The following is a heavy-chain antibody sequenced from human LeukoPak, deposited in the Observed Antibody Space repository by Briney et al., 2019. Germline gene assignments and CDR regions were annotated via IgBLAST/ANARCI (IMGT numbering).Heavy chain of an antibody. D-gene: IGHD3-16*01. CDR3: ARVMLRRKNWFDP. CDR2: MDPNSGNT. Sequence: ASVKVSCKASGYTFTSYDINWVRQATGQGLEWMGWMDPNSGNTGYTQKFQGRVTMTRNTSISTAYMELSSLRSEDTAVYYCARVMLRRKNWFDPWGQGTPVTVSS. CDR1: GYTFTSYD. V-gene: IGHV1-8*01. J-gene: IGHJ5*02.